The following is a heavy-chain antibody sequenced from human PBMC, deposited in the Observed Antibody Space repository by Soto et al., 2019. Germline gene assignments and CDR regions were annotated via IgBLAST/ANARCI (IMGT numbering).Heavy chain of an antibody. D-gene: IGHD3-9*01. Sequence: QVQLVESGGGVVQSGRSLRLSCLASGFIFTNYGMHWVRQAPGKGLEWVAVIWYDGSNKYYADSVKGRFTISRDDSKNTLYLQMTSPGADDPPVYYCARVGLRTFDWLDYWGQGALVTVSS. CDR2: IWYDGSNK. CDR1: GFIFTNYG. J-gene: IGHJ4*02. V-gene: IGHV3-33*08. CDR3: ARVGLRTFDWLDY.